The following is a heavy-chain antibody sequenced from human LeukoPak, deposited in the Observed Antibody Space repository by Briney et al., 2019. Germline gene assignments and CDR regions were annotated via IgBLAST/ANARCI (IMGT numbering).Heavy chain of an antibody. V-gene: IGHV3-30*18. J-gene: IGHJ4*02. Sequence: GGSLRLSCAASGFTFSSYGMHWVRQAPGKGLEWVAVISYVGSNKYYADSVKGRFTISRDNSKNTLYLQMNSLRAEDTAVYYCAKDGLVTGTLDYWGQGTLVTVSS. CDR1: GFTFSSYG. D-gene: IGHD1-20*01. CDR3: AKDGLVTGTLDY. CDR2: ISYVGSNK.